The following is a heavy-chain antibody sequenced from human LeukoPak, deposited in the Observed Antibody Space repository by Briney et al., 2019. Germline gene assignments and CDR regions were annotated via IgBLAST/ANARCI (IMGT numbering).Heavy chain of an antibody. Sequence: SETLSLTCAVYGGSFSGYYWSWIRQPPGKGLEWIGSIYYSGSTYYNPSLKSRVTISADTSKNQFSLKLSSVTAADTAVYYCARDYGDHYFDYWGQGTLVTVSS. D-gene: IGHD4-17*01. J-gene: IGHJ4*02. V-gene: IGHV4-34*01. CDR2: IYYSGST. CDR3: ARDYGDHYFDY. CDR1: GGSFSGYY.